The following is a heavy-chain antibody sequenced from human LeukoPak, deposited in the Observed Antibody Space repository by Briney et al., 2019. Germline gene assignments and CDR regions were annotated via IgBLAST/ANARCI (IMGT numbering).Heavy chain of an antibody. CDR2: ISAYNGNT. CDR1: GYTFTSYG. V-gene: IGHV1-18*01. CDR3: ARLYTSYYYYGMDV. D-gene: IGHD2-8*01. J-gene: IGHJ6*02. Sequence: ASVKVSCKASGYTFTSYGISWVRQAPGQGLEWMGWISAYNGNTNYAQKLQGRVTMTTDTSTSTAYMELRSLRSDDTAVYYCARLYTSYYYYGMDVWGQGTTVTVSS.